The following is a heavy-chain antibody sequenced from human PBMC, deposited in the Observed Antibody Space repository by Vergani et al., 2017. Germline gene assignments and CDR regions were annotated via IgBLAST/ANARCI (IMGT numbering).Heavy chain of an antibody. J-gene: IGHJ4*02. V-gene: IGHV3-48*03. D-gene: IGHD1-26*01. CDR3: AKDISYSGSYSPFDY. Sequence: EVQLVESGGGLVQPGGSLRLSCAASGFTFSSYEMNWVRQAPGKGLEWVSYISSSGSTIYYADSVKGRFTISRDNAKNSLYLQMNSLRAEDTALYYCAKDISYSGSYSPFDYWGQGTLVTVSS. CDR1: GFTFSSYE. CDR2: ISSSGSTI.